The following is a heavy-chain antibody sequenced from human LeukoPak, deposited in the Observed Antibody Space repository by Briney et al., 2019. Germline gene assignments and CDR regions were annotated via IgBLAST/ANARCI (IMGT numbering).Heavy chain of an antibody. CDR1: GYSFTNYW. CDR2: IYPGDSDT. CDR3: ARRRDTAMVTVEDY. J-gene: IGHJ4*02. V-gene: IGHV5-51*01. D-gene: IGHD5-18*01. Sequence: GESLKISCKGSGYSFTNYWIGWVRQMPGEGLEWMGIIYPGDSDTRYSSSFQGQVTISADKSISTAYLQWSSLKASDTAMYYCARRRDTAMVTVEDYWGQGTLVTVSS.